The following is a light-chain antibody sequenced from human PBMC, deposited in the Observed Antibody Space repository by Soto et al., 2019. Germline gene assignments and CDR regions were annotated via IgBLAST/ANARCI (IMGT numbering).Light chain of an antibody. CDR1: SSNIGSNY. Sequence: QSVLTQPPSASGTPGQRVTISCSGSSSNIGSNYVYWYQQLPGMAPKLLIYRNNQRPSGVPDRFSGSKSGTSASLAISGLRSEDEADYYCAAWDDSLIVFGTGTKVTVL. J-gene: IGLJ1*01. CDR3: AAWDDSLIV. V-gene: IGLV1-47*01. CDR2: RNN.